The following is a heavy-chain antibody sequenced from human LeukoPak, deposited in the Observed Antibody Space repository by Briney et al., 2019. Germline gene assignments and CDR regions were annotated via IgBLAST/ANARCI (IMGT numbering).Heavy chain of an antibody. CDR2: ISGSGGGT. J-gene: IGHJ4*02. V-gene: IGHV3-23*01. D-gene: IGHD1-26*01. CDR3: AKDLGRYRNNYFDY. Sequence: RGSLRLSCAASGFTLYSYAMSSVRDAPQKGLGWVATISGSGGGTYYADSVKGRFTISRDDSKNTLYLQMNSLRAEDTAVYYCAKDLGRYRNNYFDYWGEGALVTVSS. CDR1: GFTLYSYA.